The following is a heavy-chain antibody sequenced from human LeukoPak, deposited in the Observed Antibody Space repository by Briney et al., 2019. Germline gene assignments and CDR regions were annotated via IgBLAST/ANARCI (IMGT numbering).Heavy chain of an antibody. J-gene: IGHJ6*02. D-gene: IGHD2-8*01. Sequence: PGGSLRLSRAASGFTVSSNYMSWVRQAPGKGLEWVSVIYSGGSTYYADSVKGRFTISRDNSKNTLYLQMNSLRAEDTAVYYCARVPRLIYGMDVWGQGTTVTVSS. CDR1: GFTVSSNY. CDR3: ARVPRLIYGMDV. CDR2: IYSGGST. V-gene: IGHV3-53*01.